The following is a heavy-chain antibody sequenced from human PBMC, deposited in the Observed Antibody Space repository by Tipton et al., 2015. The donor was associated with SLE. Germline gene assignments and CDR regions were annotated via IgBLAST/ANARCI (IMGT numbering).Heavy chain of an antibody. CDR3: ARGWGYDSLYYYYGMDV. CDR2: IYYSGST. V-gene: IGHV4-59*01. J-gene: IGHJ6*02. D-gene: IGHD5-12*01. CDR1: GFTFTYY. Sequence: LRLSCAASGFTFTYYWSWIRQPPGKGLEWIGYIYYSGSTNYNPSLKSRVTISVDTSKNQFSLKLSSVTAADTAVYYCARGWGYDSLYYYYGMDVWGQGTTVTVSS.